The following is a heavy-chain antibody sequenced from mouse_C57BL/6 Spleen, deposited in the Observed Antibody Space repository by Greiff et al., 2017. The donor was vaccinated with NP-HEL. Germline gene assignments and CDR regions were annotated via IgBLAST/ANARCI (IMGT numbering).Heavy chain of an antibody. V-gene: IGHV1-9*01. CDR3: ARGVDYYGSSSYYFDY. J-gene: IGHJ2*01. CDR1: GYTFTGYW. Sequence: QVQLQQSGAELMKPGASVKLSCKATGYTFTGYWIEWVKQRPGHGLEWIGEILPGSGSTNYNEKSKGKATFTAETSSNTAYMQLSSLTTEDSAIYYCARGVDYYGSSSYYFDYWGQGTTLTVSS. D-gene: IGHD1-1*01. CDR2: ILPGSGST.